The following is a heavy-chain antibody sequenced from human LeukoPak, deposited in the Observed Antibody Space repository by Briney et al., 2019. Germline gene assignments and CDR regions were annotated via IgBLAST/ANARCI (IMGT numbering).Heavy chain of an antibody. Sequence: GGNLCLSCAASGFTFSSYAMDWVRPAPGKGLEWVAVISYDGSNKYYADSVKGRFTIARDNSKNTLYLQMNSLRAEDTAVYYCARDEWVGERGIFDYWGQGTLVTVSS. CDR2: ISYDGSNK. J-gene: IGHJ4*02. V-gene: IGHV3-30-3*01. D-gene: IGHD6-19*01. CDR1: GFTFSSYA. CDR3: ARDEWVGERGIFDY.